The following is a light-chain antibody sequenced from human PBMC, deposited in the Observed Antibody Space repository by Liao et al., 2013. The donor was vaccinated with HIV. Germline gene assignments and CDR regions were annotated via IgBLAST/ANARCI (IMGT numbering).Light chain of an antibody. V-gene: IGLV3-1*01. Sequence: SYGLTQPPSVSVSPGQTAIITCFGDDLTNILGNKYLHWYLQRPGQSPVLVIYRGSKRPSGIPERFSGSQSGNTATLTISGTQFTDEADYYCQTWDTTTTFWVFGGGTQLTVL. CDR3: QTWDTTTTFWV. CDR1: DLTNILGNKY. CDR2: RGS. J-gene: IGLJ3*02.